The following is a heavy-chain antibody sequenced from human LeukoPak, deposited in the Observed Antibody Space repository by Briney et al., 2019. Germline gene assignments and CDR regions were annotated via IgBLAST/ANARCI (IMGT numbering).Heavy chain of an antibody. Sequence: GGSLRLSCATSGFPFRSHSMNWVRQAPGKGLEWVSCIDARATYTYYAAAVRSRFTISRDNTHSSLFLQMNSLRAEDTAMYYCAPYAGLDSWGQGTLVTVSS. V-gene: IGHV3-21*01. J-gene: IGHJ4*02. D-gene: IGHD3-16*01. CDR2: IDARATYT. CDR1: GFPFRSHS. CDR3: APYAGLDS.